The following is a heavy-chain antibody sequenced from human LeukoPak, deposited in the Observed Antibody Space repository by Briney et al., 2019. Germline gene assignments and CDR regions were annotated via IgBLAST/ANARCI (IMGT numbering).Heavy chain of an antibody. D-gene: IGHD2-2*01. CDR3: ATNRAEL. CDR2: IYSSGST. V-gene: IGHV4-4*07. CDR1: GGSIRGYY. Sequence: SETLSLTCTVSGGSIRGYYWSWIRQPAGKGLEWIGRIYSSGSTDYNPSLKSRVTISVDTSKNQFSLKLNSVTAADTAVYYCATNRAELWGRGTLVTVSS. J-gene: IGHJ2*01.